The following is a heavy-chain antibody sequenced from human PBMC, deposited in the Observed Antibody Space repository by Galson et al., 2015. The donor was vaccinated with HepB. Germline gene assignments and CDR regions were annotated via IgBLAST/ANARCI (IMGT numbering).Heavy chain of an antibody. CDR2: INPNSGGT. CDR3: ARDVVFRIPSYCSSTSCYKYYYYYMDV. V-gene: IGHV1-2*02. J-gene: IGHJ6*03. D-gene: IGHD2-2*02. CDR1: GYTFTGYY. Sequence: SVKVSCKASGYTFTGYYMHWVRQAPGQGLEWMGWINPNSGGTNYAQKFQGRVTMTRDTSISTAYMELSRLRSDDTAVYYCARDVVFRIPSYCSSTSCYKYYYYYMDVWGKGTTVTVSS.